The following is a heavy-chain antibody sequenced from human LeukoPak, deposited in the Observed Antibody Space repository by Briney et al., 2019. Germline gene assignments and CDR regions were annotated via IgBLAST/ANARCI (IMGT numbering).Heavy chain of an antibody. J-gene: IGHJ4*02. CDR2: IWYDGSNK. V-gene: IGHV3-33*01. CDR3: ARDSPYYYDSSGYYDY. D-gene: IGHD3-22*01. CDR1: GFTFSSYG. Sequence: GRSLRLSCAASGFTFSSYGMHWVRQAPGKGLERVAVIWYDGSNKYYADSVKGRFTISRDNSKNTLYLQMNSLRAEDTAVYYCARDSPYYYDSSGYYDYWGQGTLVTVSS.